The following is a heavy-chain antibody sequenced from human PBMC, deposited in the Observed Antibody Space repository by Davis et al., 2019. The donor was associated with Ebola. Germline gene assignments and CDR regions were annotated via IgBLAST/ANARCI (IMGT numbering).Heavy chain of an antibody. CDR1: GFTFSSFA. CDR2: IRYDGGKE. J-gene: IGHJ4*02. CDR3: AKDQGGY. D-gene: IGHD3-16*01. V-gene: IGHV3-30*02. Sequence: GESLKISCAASGFTFSSFAMHWVRQAPGKGLEWVAFIRYDGGKENYADSVKGRFTISRGNSKNTLYLQMNSLRVEDTAVYYCAKDQGGYWGQGTLVTVSS.